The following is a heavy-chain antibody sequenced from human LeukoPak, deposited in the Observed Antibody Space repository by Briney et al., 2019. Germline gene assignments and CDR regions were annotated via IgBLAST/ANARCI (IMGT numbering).Heavy chain of an antibody. V-gene: IGHV3-23*01. Sequence: GGSLRLSCAASGFTFISYGMSWVRQAPGKGLEWVSPVSGSGDRTYYVDSVKGRFTISRDTFKNTLFLQLNNLRADDTALYYCAKVLRGGVFPYFDYWGQGTLVTVSS. CDR1: GFTFISYG. J-gene: IGHJ4*02. D-gene: IGHD3-10*01. CDR2: VSGSGDRT. CDR3: AKVLRGGVFPYFDY.